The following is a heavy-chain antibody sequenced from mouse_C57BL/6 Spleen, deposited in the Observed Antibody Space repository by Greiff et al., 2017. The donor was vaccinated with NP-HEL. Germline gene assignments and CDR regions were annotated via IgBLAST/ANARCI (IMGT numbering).Heavy chain of an antibody. CDR2: IYPGSGNT. Sequence: VQLQESGAELVRPGASVKLSCKASGYTFTDYYINWVKQRPGQGLEWIARIYPGSGNTYYNEKFKGKATLTAEKSSSTAYMQLSSLTSEDSAVYFCARGSHYYGSSYGYFDVWGTGTTVTVSS. CDR1: GYTFTDYY. CDR3: ARGSHYYGSSYGYFDV. J-gene: IGHJ1*03. D-gene: IGHD1-1*01. V-gene: IGHV1-76*01.